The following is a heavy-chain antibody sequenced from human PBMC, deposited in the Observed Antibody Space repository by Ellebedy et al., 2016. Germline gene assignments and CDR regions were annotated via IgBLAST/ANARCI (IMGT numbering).Heavy chain of an antibody. V-gene: IGHV4-59*01. D-gene: IGHD4-17*01. CDR3: ARGSTVTTYFDY. CDR1: GGSISTYY. CDR2: IYYSGST. Sequence: ESLKISCTVSGGSISTYYWSWIRQPPGKGLEWIGYIYYSGSTNYNPSLKSRVTISVDTSKNQFSLKLSSVTAADTAVYYCARGSTVTTYFDYWGQGTLVTVSS. J-gene: IGHJ4*02.